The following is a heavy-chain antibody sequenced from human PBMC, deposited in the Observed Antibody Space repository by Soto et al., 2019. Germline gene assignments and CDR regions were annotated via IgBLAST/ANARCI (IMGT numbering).Heavy chain of an antibody. V-gene: IGHV3-74*01. J-gene: IGHJ3*02. CDR2: VNPDGSAT. D-gene: IGHD6-19*01. CDR1: GFTFSSYW. CDR3: ARALKSSGWDNDVFDI. Sequence: PGGSLRLSCAGSGFTFSSYWMHWVRQAPGKGLVWVSRVNPDGSATKYADSVKGRFTVSRDNAKNTMSLQMYSLRGDDTAVYYCARALKSSGWDNDVFDIWGQGAMVTVSS.